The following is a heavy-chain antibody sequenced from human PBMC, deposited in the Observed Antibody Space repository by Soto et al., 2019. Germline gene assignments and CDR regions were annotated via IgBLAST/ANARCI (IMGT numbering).Heavy chain of an antibody. Sequence: ASVTVSCKASGYTFTSYGISWVRQAPGQGLEWMGWISAYNGNTNYAQKLQGRVTMTTDTSTSTAYMELRSLRSDDTAVYYCARDFGGSNYPGHFDYWGQGTLVTVSS. CDR2: ISAYNGNT. D-gene: IGHD1-26*01. CDR1: GYTFTSYG. J-gene: IGHJ4*02. CDR3: ARDFGGSNYPGHFDY. V-gene: IGHV1-18*01.